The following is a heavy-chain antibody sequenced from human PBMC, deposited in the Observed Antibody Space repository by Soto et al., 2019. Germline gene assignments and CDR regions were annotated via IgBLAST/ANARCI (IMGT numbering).Heavy chain of an antibody. D-gene: IGHD3-22*01. V-gene: IGHV1-69*13. CDR3: ARPGDYYDSSGYYPSDYYGMDV. Sequence: PSVTVSCKASGGTFRRYAISWVRQAHVQGLEWMGGIIPIFGTANYAQKFQGRVTITADESTSTAYMELSSLRSEDTAVYYCARPGDYYDSSGYYPSDYYGMDVCGQGTTVTVSS. CDR1: GGTFRRYA. CDR2: IIPIFGTA. J-gene: IGHJ6*02.